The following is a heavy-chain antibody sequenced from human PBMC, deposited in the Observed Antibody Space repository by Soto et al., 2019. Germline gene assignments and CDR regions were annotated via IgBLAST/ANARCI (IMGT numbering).Heavy chain of an antibody. Sequence: QVQLVQSGAEVKKPGSSVKVSCQASGGTFSSYAISWVRPAPGQGFEWLGGITTIFGTANFAKKSQGRVTIPADESTSTAYMELSSLRSEDTAVYYCAREAGATVCDYWGQGTLVTVSS. CDR2: ITTIFGTA. D-gene: IGHD1-26*01. J-gene: IGHJ4*02. CDR3: AREAGATVCDY. V-gene: IGHV1-69*12. CDR1: GGTFSSYA.